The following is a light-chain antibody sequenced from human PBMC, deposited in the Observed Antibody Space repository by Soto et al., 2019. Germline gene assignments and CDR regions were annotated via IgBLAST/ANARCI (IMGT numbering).Light chain of an antibody. V-gene: IGKV1-33*01. CDR1: QDISNY. J-gene: IGKJ4*01. Sequence: DIQMTQSPSSLSASVGDRVTITCQASQDISNYLNWYQQKPGKAPKLLIYDASSLQTGVPSRFSGSGSGTSFSFTISILQPEDFEPYYCQQFDALPFTFGGGTTVEF. CDR3: QQFDALPFT. CDR2: DAS.